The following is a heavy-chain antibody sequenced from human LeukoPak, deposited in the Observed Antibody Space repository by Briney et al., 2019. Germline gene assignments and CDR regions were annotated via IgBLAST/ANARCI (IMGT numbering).Heavy chain of an antibody. CDR3: GKGESYVDTACFDY. Sequence: PGRSLRLSCAASGFTFDDYAMHWVRQAPGKGLEWVSGISWTSDSRGYADSVKGRFTISRDNAKHSLYLQMNSLRAEDTALYYCGKGESYVDTACFDYWGQGTLVTVSS. CDR2: ISWTSDSR. D-gene: IGHD5-18*01. V-gene: IGHV3-9*01. CDR1: GFTFDDYA. J-gene: IGHJ4*02.